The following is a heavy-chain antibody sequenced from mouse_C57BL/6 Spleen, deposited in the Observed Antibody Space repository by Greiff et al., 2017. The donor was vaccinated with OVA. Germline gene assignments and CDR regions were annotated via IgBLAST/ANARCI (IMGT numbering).Heavy chain of an antibody. Sequence: EVKVEESGGGLVQPGGSMKLSCVASGFTFSNYWMNWVRQSPEKGLEWVAQIRLKSDNYATHYAESVKGRFTISRDNSKSSVYLQMNNLRAEDTGIYYCTYYYGSSPAWFADWGQGTLVTVSA. CDR1: GFTFSNYW. CDR2: IRLKSDNYAT. D-gene: IGHD1-1*01. V-gene: IGHV6-3*01. CDR3: TYYYGSSPAWFAD. J-gene: IGHJ3*01.